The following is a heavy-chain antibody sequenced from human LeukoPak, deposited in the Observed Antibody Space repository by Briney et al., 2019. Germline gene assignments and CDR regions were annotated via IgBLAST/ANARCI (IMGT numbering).Heavy chain of an antibody. J-gene: IGHJ5*02. CDR3: AKDLSYGSLWFDP. D-gene: IGHD3-10*01. V-gene: IGHV3-33*06. CDR2: IWYDGGRT. Sequence: PGRSLRLSCAASGFTFSSHGMQWVRQAPGKGLEWVALIWYDGGRTNYVDSVMGRFTISRDSSKNTLYLQMDNLRVEDTAVYFCAKDLSYGSLWFDPWGQGTLVTVSS. CDR1: GFTFSSHG.